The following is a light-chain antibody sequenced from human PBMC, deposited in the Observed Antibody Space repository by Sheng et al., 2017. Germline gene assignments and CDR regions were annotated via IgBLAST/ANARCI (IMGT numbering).Light chain of an antibody. Sequence: DIQMTQSPSSLSASVGDRVTITCRASQVISNSLAWYQQKPGKAPKLLVYGASRLETGVPSRFSGSGSGTEYTLTLSSLQPEDFATYYCQQYYSSPWTFARGPRWKS. CDR2: GAS. CDR1: QVISNS. V-gene: IGKV1-NL1*01. J-gene: IGKJ1*01. CDR3: QQYYSSPWT.